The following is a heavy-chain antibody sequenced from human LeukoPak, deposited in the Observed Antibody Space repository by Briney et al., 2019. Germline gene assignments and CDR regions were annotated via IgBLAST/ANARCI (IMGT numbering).Heavy chain of an antibody. CDR1: GGSISSYY. J-gene: IGHJ3*02. V-gene: IGHV3-11*01. D-gene: IGHD3-16*01. CDR3: ASRALIASYAFDI. CDR2: ISSSGSTI. Sequence: LSLTCTVSGGSISSYYWSWIRQAPGKGLEWVSYISSSGSTIYYADSVKGRFTISRDNAKNSLYLQMNSLRAEDTAVYYCASRALIASYAFDIWGQGTMVTVSS.